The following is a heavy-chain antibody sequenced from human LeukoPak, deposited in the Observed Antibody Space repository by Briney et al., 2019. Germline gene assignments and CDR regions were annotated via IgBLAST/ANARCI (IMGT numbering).Heavy chain of an antibody. J-gene: IGHJ4*02. CDR3: SGWDGSYEY. V-gene: IGHV3-73*01. CDR1: GFTFSDAT. D-gene: IGHD3-10*01. CDR2: IRTKANTYAT. Sequence: PGGSLKLSCAASGFTFSDATIYWVRQVSGKGLEWLGHIRTKANTYATAVAASVKGSFTIARLDSKNTAYLQMNSLKSEDTAVYYCSGWDGSYEYWGQGTLVTVSS.